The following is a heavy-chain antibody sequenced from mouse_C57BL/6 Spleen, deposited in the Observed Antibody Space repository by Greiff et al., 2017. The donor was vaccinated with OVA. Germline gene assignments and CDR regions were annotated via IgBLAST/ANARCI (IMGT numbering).Heavy chain of an antibody. CDR1: GFTFSSYA. CDR2: ISDGGSYT. CDR3: ARVYGSSSYYFDY. D-gene: IGHD1-1*01. J-gene: IGHJ2*01. V-gene: IGHV5-4*03. Sequence: EVMLVESGGGLVKPGGSLKLSCAASGFTFSSYAMSWVRQTPEKRLEWVATISDGGSYTYYPDNVKGRFTISRDNAKNNLYLQMSHLKSEDTAMYYCARVYGSSSYYFDYWGQGTTLTVSS.